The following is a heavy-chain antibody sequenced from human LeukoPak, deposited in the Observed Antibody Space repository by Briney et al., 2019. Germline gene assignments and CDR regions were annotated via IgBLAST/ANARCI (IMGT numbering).Heavy chain of an antibody. D-gene: IGHD3-22*01. V-gene: IGHV1-69*01. CDR3: AREWGLEGSGYYYAY. Sequence: SVKVSCKASGGTFSRFTISWVRQAPGQGFEWMGGITPIFGTANFAQKFQGRVSITADESTSTAFMELSSLRSEDTAVYYCAREWGLEGSGYYYAYWGQGTLVTVSS. CDR2: ITPIFGTA. J-gene: IGHJ4*02. CDR1: GGTFSRFT.